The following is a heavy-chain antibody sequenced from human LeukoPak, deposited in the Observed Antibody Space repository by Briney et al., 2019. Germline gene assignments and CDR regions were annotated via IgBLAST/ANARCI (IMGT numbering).Heavy chain of an antibody. V-gene: IGHV3-30*03. J-gene: IGHJ4*02. CDR1: GFTFSSYG. D-gene: IGHD3-10*01. CDR2: ISNDGSRT. Sequence: GGSLRLSCAASGFTFSSYGMHWVRQAPGKGLDWLTVISNDGSRTYYADSVKGRFTISRDNSKNTLYLQLNSLRAEDTAVYYCASAPSGGYWGQGTLVTVSS. CDR3: ASAPSGGY.